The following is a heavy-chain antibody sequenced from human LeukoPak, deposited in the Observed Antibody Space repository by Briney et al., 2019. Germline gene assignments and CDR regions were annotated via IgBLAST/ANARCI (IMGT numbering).Heavy chain of an antibody. J-gene: IGHJ4*02. CDR2: IYYSGST. V-gene: IGHV4-59*01. CDR1: GGSISSYY. Sequence: KPSETLSLTCTVSGGSISSYYWSWIRQPPGKGLEWIGYIYYSGSTNYNPSLKSRVTISVDTSKNQFSLKLSSVTAADTAVYYCARASSLGFGEFSEFDYWGQGTLVTVSS. D-gene: IGHD3-10*01. CDR3: ARASSLGFGEFSEFDY.